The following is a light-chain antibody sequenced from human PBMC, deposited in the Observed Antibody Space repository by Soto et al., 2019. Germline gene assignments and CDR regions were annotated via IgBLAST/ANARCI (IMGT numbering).Light chain of an antibody. CDR2: EVS. CDR3: SSYAGSNNLV. CDR1: SSDVGGYNY. Sequence: QSALTQPPSASGSPGQSVTISCTGTSSDVGGYNYVSWYQQHPGKAPKLMIYEVSKRPSGVPDRFSGSKSGNTASLTVSGLQAEEEAGYYCSSYAGSNNLVFGGGTK. V-gene: IGLV2-8*01. J-gene: IGLJ3*02.